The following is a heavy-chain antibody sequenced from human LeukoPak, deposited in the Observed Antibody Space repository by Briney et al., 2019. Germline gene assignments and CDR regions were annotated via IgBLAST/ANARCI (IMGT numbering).Heavy chain of an antibody. Sequence: PGGSLRLSCAASGFTFSSYGMHWVRQAPGKGLEWVAVISYDGSNKYYADSVKGRFTISRDNSKNTLYLQMNSLRAEDTAVYYCAKGFDFWSGPFGYWGQGTLVTVSS. CDR2: ISYDGSNK. V-gene: IGHV3-30*18. D-gene: IGHD3-3*01. CDR1: GFTFSSYG. J-gene: IGHJ4*02. CDR3: AKGFDFWSGPFGY.